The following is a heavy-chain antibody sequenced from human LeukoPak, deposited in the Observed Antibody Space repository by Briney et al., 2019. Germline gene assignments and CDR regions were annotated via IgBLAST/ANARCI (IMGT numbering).Heavy chain of an antibody. CDR1: GYTFTGYY. CDR3: ARARIDNWFDP. J-gene: IGHJ5*02. D-gene: IGHD2-21*01. Sequence: ASVKVSCKASGYTFTGYYIHWVRQAPGQGLEWMGWINPISGATNYAQKFLGRVTMTRDTSISTGYMELSRLTYDDTAVYYCARARIDNWFDPWGQGTRITVSS. V-gene: IGHV1-2*02. CDR2: INPISGAT.